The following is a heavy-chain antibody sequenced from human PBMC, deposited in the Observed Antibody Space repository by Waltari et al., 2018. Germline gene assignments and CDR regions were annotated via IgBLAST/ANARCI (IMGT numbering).Heavy chain of an antibody. CDR2: MNPNIGDT. J-gene: IGHJ4*02. D-gene: IGHD4-17*01. CDR3: ARGRDYGDSLDPFGY. Sequence: QVQLVQSGAEVRKPGASVKVSCKASGYSFSGYDINWVRQAPGQGLEWLGWMNPNIGDTGYAQNFQGRVTITRISSMSTAYMELTSLKSEDTAVYYCARGRDYGDSLDPFGYWGQGTLVTVSS. CDR1: GYSFSGYD. V-gene: IGHV1-8*02.